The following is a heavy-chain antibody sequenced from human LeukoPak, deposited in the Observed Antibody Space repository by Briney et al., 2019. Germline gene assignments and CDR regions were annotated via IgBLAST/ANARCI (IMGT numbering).Heavy chain of an antibody. CDR3: AREDTAMVWDNWFDP. J-gene: IGHJ5*02. CDR2: IYTSGST. V-gene: IGHV4-4*07. Sequence: PSETLSPTCTVSGGSISSYYWSWIRQPAGKGLEWIGRIYTSGSTNYNPSLKSRVTMSVDTSKNQFSLKLSSVTAADTAVYYCAREDTAMVWDNWFDPWGQGTLVTVSS. CDR1: GGSISSYY. D-gene: IGHD5-18*01.